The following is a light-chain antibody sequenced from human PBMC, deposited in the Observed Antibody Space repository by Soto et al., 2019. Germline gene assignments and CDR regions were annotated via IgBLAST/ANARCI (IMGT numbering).Light chain of an antibody. CDR2: GAS. J-gene: IGKJ1*01. Sequence: EIVMTQSPATLSVSPGERATLSCRASQSVSSNLAWYQQKPGQAPRLLIYGASTRATGIPARFSGSGSGTEFTITISSLQSEDFAVYYCQQYSNWPRTFGQGTKVEIK. V-gene: IGKV3-15*01. CDR3: QQYSNWPRT. CDR1: QSVSSN.